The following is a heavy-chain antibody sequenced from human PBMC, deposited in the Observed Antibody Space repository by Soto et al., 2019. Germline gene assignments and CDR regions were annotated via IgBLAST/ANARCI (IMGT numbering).Heavy chain of an antibody. V-gene: IGHV3-23*01. D-gene: IGHD2-15*01. J-gene: IGHJ4*02. Sequence: GGSLRLSCAASGFTFSSYAMSWVRQAPGKGLEWVSAISGSGGSTYYADSVKGRFTISRDNSKDTLYLQMNSLRAEDTAVYYCAKDRGYCSGGSCYLWDYWGQGTLVTVSS. CDR3: AKDRGYCSGGSCYLWDY. CDR2: ISGSGGST. CDR1: GFTFSSYA.